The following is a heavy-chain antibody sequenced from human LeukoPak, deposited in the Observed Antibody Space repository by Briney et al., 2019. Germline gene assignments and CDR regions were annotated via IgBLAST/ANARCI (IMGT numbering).Heavy chain of an antibody. CDR2: IIPIFGTA. V-gene: IGHV1-69*13. D-gene: IGHD6-6*01. J-gene: IGHJ6*02. Sequence: ASVKVSCKASGGTISSYAISWVRQAPGQGLEWMGGIIPIFGTANYAQKFQGRVTITADESTSTAYMELSSLRSEDTAVYYCARKDSSSSRRYYYGMDVWGQGTTVTVSS. CDR1: GGTISSYA. CDR3: ARKDSSSSRRYYYGMDV.